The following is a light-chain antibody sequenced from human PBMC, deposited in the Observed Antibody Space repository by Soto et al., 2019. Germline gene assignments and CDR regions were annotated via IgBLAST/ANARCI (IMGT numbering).Light chain of an antibody. CDR2: HAS. V-gene: IGKV3-15*01. J-gene: IGKJ4*01. CDR3: QQYNKWPLT. CDR1: QSVSSN. Sequence: EIVMTQSPATLSVSPGERATLSCRASQSVSSNLAWYQQKPGQAPRLLIYHASTWATGIPARFSGSGSGTEFTLTISSLQSEDFAVYYCQQYNKWPLTFGGGTKMEIK.